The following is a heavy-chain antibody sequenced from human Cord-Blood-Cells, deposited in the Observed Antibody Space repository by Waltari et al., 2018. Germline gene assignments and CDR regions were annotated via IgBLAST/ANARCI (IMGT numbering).Heavy chain of an antibody. CDR2: INHSGST. CDR3: ARGSSWYGYIDY. J-gene: IGHJ4*02. D-gene: IGHD6-13*01. Sequence: QVQLQQWGAGLLKPSETLSLTCAVYGGSFSGYYWSWIRQPPGKGLEWIGEINHSGSTNYNPSLKSRVTISVDTSKNQFSLKLSSVTAADTAVYYCARGSSWYGYIDYWGQGTLVTVSS. V-gene: IGHV4-34*01. CDR1: GGSFSGYY.